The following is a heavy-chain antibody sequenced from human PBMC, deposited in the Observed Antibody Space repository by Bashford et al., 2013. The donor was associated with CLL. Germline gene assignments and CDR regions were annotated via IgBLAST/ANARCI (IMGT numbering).Heavy chain of an antibody. Sequence: PTCAVYGGSFSGYYWSWIRQPPGKGLEWIGEINHSGSTNYNPSLKSRVTISVDTSKNQFSLKLSSVTAADTAVYYCARGPMIVVVINPGEPYYYYYYGMDVWGQGTTVTVSS. D-gene: IGHD3-22*01. V-gene: IGHV4-34*01. J-gene: IGHJ6*02. CDR1: GGSFSGYY. CDR2: INHSGST. CDR3: ARGPMIVVVINPGEPYYYYYYGMDV.